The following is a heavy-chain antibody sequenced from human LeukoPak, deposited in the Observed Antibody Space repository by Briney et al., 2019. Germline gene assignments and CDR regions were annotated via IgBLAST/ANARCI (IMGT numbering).Heavy chain of an antibody. CDR3: ARDFDRAGRDYFDY. CDR2: ISYDGSNK. V-gene: IGHV3-30*03. Sequence: PGGSLRLSCAASGFTFSSYGMHWVRQAPGKGLEWVAVISYDGSNKYYADSVKGRFTISRDNSKNTLYLQMNSLRAEDTAVYYCARDFDRAGRDYFDYWGQGALVTVSS. CDR1: GFTFSSYG. J-gene: IGHJ4*02. D-gene: IGHD1-26*01.